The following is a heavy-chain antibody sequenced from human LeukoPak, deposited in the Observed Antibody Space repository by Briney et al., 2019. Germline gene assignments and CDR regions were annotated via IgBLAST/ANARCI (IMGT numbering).Heavy chain of an antibody. V-gene: IGHV3-7*04. J-gene: IGHJ4*02. CDR3: ARAPSVVVPGDY. CDR2: IKQDGSEK. CDR1: GFTFSSYW. D-gene: IGHD2-15*01. Sequence: PGGSLRLSCAASGFTFSSYWMSWVRQAPGKGLEWVANIKQDGSEKYYVDSVKGRFTISRDNAKNSLYLQMSSLRGEDTAVYYCARAPSVVVPGDYWGQGTLVTVSS.